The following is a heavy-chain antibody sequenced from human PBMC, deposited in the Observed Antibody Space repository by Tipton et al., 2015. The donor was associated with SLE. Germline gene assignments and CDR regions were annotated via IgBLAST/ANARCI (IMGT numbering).Heavy chain of an antibody. J-gene: IGHJ4*02. CDR1: GGSISSSNW. Sequence: TLSLTCAVSGGSISSSNWWSWVRQPPGKGLEWIGEIYHSGSTNYNPSLKSRVTISVDKSKNQFSLKLSSVTAADTAVYYCARGGTMVRGVIWYWGQGTLVTVSS. CDR2: IYHSGST. V-gene: IGHV4-4*02. D-gene: IGHD3-10*01. CDR3: ARGGTMVRGVIWY.